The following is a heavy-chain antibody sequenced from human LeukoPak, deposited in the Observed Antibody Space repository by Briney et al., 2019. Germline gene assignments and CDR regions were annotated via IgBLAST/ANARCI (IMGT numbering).Heavy chain of an antibody. J-gene: IGHJ5*02. D-gene: IGHD6-13*01. CDR1: GYTFTSYA. V-gene: IGHV7-4-1*02. Sequence: ASVKVSCKASGYTFTSYAMNWVRQAPGQGLEWMGWINTNTGNPTYAQGFTGRFVFSLDTSVSTAYLQISSLKAEDTAVYYCARAYSSSWDPKNWFDPWGQGTLVTVSS. CDR3: ARAYSSSWDPKNWFDP. CDR2: INTNTGNP.